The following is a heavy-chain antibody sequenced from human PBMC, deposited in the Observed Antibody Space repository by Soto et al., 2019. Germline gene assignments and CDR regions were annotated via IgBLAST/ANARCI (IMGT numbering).Heavy chain of an antibody. Sequence: EVQLLDSGGGLVQPGGSLRLSCAASGITFSNHALSWVRQAPGKGLEWVSGISGSGANTHYADSVKGRFTISGDNAKMTPALQMNSLSPDDTAVYFCAEEHGGGAATITSYFDFWGRVTVV. D-gene: IGHD5-12*01. CDR1: GITFSNHA. J-gene: IGHJ4*02. CDR2: ISGSGANT. V-gene: IGHV3-23*01. CDR3: AEEHGGGAATITSYFDF.